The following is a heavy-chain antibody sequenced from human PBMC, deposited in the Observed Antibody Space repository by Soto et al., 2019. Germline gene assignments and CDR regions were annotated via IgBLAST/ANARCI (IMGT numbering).Heavy chain of an antibody. J-gene: IGHJ3*02. CDR3: AGSVSAPDAFDI. CDR1: GFTFSSYG. Sequence: PGGSLRLSCAASGFTFSSYGMHWVRQAPGKGLEWVAVISNDGSYTSYADAVKGRFTISRDNAKNTLYLQMNSLRAEDTAVYYCAGSVSAPDAFDIWGQGTMVTVSS. D-gene: IGHD2-15*01. CDR2: ISNDGSYT. V-gene: IGHV3-30*03.